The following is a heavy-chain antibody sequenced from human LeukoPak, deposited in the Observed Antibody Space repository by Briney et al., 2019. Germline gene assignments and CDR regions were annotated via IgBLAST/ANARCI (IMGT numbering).Heavy chain of an antibody. D-gene: IGHD3-22*01. CDR2: INSDGINT. V-gene: IGHV3-74*01. J-gene: IGHJ5*02. CDR3: ARDLGQYYDTSDNWFDP. CDR1: GFTFISYA. Sequence: HPGGSLRLSCAASGFTFISYAMHWVRQAPGKGLVWVSRINSDGINTSYADSVKGRFTISRDNAKNTLNLQMNSLRAEDTAVYYCARDLGQYYDTSDNWFDPWGQGTLVTVSS.